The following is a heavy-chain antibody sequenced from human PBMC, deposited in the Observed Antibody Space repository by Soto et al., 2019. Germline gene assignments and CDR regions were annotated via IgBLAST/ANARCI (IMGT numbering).Heavy chain of an antibody. Sequence: SVKVSCKASGGTFSSYAISWVRQAPGQGLEWMGGIIPIFGTANYAQKFQGRVTITADKSTSTAYMELSSLRSEDTAVYYCARDGGSWAGDDSSGYYSIWGQGTLVTVSS. CDR2: IIPIFGTA. D-gene: IGHD3-22*01. J-gene: IGHJ4*02. CDR1: GGTFSSYA. CDR3: ARDGGSWAGDDSSGYYSI. V-gene: IGHV1-69*06.